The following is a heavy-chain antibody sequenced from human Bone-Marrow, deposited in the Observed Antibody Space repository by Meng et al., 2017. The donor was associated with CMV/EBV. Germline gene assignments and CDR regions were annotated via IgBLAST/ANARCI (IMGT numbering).Heavy chain of an antibody. CDR2: ISGSGGST. CDR1: GFTFSSYA. Sequence: RGPLRLSCAASGFTFSSYAMGWVRQAPGNGLEWVSAISGSGGSTYYADSVKGRFTISRDNSKNTLYLQMNSLRAEDTAVYYCAKMYCSSTSCVGNWFDPWGQGTLVTVSS. CDR3: AKMYCSSTSCVGNWFDP. V-gene: IGHV3-23*01. J-gene: IGHJ5*02. D-gene: IGHD2-2*01.